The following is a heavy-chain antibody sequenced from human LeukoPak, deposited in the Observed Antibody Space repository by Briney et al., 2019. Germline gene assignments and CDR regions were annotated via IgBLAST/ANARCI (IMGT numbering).Heavy chain of an antibody. CDR3: ASHSDPDSPLGY. CDR2: VHYKGAT. CDR1: NDSISSYF. D-gene: IGHD2-15*01. J-gene: IGHJ1*01. V-gene: IGHV4-59*08. Sequence: SGTLSLTCTVSNDSISSYFWSFIRRPPGKGLEWIGYVHYKGATNYNPSLESRVTISVDTSKAQFSLRLKSVTVADTAVYYCASHSDPDSPLGYWGQGTLVTVSS.